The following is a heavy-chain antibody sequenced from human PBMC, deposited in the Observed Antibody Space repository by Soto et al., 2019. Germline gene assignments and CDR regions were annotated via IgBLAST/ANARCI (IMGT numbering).Heavy chain of an antibody. CDR2: IYSGGST. V-gene: IGHV3-66*01. D-gene: IGHD3-10*01. Sequence: GGSLRLSCAASGFTVSSNYMSWVRQAPGKGLEWVSVIYSGGSTYYADSVKGRFTISRDNSKNTLYLQMNSLRAEDTAVYYCASELITMVRGVIIHYYYGMDVRGQGTTVTVSS. CDR3: ASELITMVRGVIIHYYYGMDV. CDR1: GFTVSSNY. J-gene: IGHJ6*02.